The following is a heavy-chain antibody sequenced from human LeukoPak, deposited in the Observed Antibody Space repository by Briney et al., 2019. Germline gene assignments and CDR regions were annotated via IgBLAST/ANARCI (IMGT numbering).Heavy chain of an antibody. D-gene: IGHD6-13*01. Sequence: ASVKVSCKASGYTFTGYYMHWVRQAPGQGLEWMGWINPNSGGTNYAQKFQGRVTMTRDTSISTAYMELRRLRSDDTAVYYCARVQQLVLDYYYGMDVWGQGTTVTVSS. CDR1: GYTFTGYY. CDR2: INPNSGGT. V-gene: IGHV1-2*02. CDR3: ARVQQLVLDYYYGMDV. J-gene: IGHJ6*02.